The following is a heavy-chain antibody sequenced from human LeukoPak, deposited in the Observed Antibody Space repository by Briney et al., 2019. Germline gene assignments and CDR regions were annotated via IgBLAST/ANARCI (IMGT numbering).Heavy chain of an antibody. D-gene: IGHD3-9*01. CDR1: GFTFSDYN. CDR3: ARSIGLTGGGVDV. Sequence: GGSLRLSCAASGFTFSDYNMNWVRQAPGKGLEWVSYISNGGSTIHHADSVKGRFTISRDNAKKTLYLQMNSLRAEDTAVYYCARSIGLTGGGVDVWGQGTTVTVSS. J-gene: IGHJ6*02. CDR2: ISNGGSTI. V-gene: IGHV3-11*01.